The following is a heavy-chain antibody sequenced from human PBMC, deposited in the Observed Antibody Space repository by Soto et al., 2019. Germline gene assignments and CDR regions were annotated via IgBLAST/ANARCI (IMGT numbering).Heavy chain of an antibody. CDR3: ARQRGYNYGLYNCFDP. J-gene: IGHJ5*02. V-gene: IGHV4-39*01. CDR1: GGSISGSSYY. D-gene: IGHD5-18*01. Sequence: PSETLSLTCTVSGGSISGSSYYWGWIRQPPGKGLEWIGSIPYPGTTYYNPSLESRVTISADTSKNQLSLKLSSVTAADTAMYYCARQRGYNYGLYNCFDPWGQGTLVTVSS. CDR2: IPYPGTT.